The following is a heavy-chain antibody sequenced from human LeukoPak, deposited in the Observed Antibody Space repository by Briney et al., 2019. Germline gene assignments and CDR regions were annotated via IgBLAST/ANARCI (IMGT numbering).Heavy chain of an antibody. V-gene: IGHV3-30*02. D-gene: IGHD1-26*01. Sequence: PGGSLRLSCAASGFTFSNYAMHWVRQAPGKGLEWVAVIWYGGSNKYYADSVKGRFTISRDNSKNTLDLQMESLRLEDTAIYYCAKDIGGSYSGLDSWGLGTLVTVSS. CDR3: AKDIGGSYSGLDS. CDR2: IWYGGSNK. J-gene: IGHJ5*01. CDR1: GFTFSNYA.